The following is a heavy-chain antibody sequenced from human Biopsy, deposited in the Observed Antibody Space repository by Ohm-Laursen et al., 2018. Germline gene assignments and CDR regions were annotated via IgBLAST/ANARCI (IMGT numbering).Heavy chain of an antibody. V-gene: IGHV1-69*10. J-gene: IGHJ4*02. D-gene: IGHD3-3*01. CDR3: ATPFQYYDSWGGYPPFDH. CDR1: GGTFSNYA. CDR2: IIAVSGLV. Sequence: GASVKVSCNASGGTFSNYAISWVRQAPGEGLEWMGGIIAVSGLVNYAPKFQGRVSITADKSTTTAYMELSNLKSEDTAVYYCATPFQYYDSWGGYPPFDHWDQGTLVTVSS.